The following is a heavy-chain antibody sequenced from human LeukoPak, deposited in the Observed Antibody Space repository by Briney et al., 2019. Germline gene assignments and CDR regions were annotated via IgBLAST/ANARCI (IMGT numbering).Heavy chain of an antibody. CDR2: INHSGST. CDR1: GGSFSGYY. Sequence: SETLSLTCAVYGGSFSGYYWSWIRQPPGKGLEWIGEINHSGSTNYNPSLKSRVTISVDTSKNQFSLKLSSVTAADMAVYYCARGYRGYSLDYWGQGTLVTVSS. V-gene: IGHV4-34*01. D-gene: IGHD5-18*01. J-gene: IGHJ4*02. CDR3: ARGYRGYSLDY.